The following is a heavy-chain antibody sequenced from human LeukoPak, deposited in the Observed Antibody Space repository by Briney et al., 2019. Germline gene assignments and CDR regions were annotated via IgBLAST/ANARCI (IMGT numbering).Heavy chain of an antibody. J-gene: IGHJ4*02. CDR2: INPSGGST. D-gene: IGHD3-10*01. CDR3: ARDMSITMVRGVNRDGDPFDY. CDR1: GYTFTSYY. V-gene: IGHV1-46*03. Sequence: ASVKVSCKASGYTFTSYYMHWVRQAPGQGLEWMGIINPSGGSTSYAQKFQGRVTMTRDTSTSTVYMELSSLRSEDTAVYYCARDMSITMVRGVNRDGDPFDYWGQGTLVTVSS.